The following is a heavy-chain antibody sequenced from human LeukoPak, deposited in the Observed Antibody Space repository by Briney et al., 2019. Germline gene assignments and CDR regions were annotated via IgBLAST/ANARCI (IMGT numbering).Heavy chain of an antibody. Sequence: PSETLSLTCTVSGGSISSSSYYWGWIRQPPGKGLEWIGSIYYSGSTYYNPSLKSRVTISVDTSKNQFSLKLSSVTAADTAVYYCARESVSTYYYDSSGYYYYFDYWGQGTLVTVSS. D-gene: IGHD3-22*01. J-gene: IGHJ4*02. CDR3: ARESVSTYYYDSSGYYYYFDY. CDR2: IYYSGST. CDR1: GGSISSSSYY. V-gene: IGHV4-39*07.